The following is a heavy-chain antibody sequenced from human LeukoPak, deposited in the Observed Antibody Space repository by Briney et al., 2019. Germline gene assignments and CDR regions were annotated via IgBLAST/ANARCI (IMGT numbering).Heavy chain of an antibody. CDR3: AKVYSSSSRDSFDV. V-gene: IGHV4-34*01. CDR2: INHSRDT. CDR1: GASFSGYY. Sequence: PSETLSLTCAVYGASFSGYYWSWVRQPPGRGLEWIGEINHSRDTTYNPSLKIRVIMSVDTCNSQFSLRLSSVTAADTAVYYCAKVYSSSSRDSFDVWGQGTMVTVSS. D-gene: IGHD6-6*01. J-gene: IGHJ3*01.